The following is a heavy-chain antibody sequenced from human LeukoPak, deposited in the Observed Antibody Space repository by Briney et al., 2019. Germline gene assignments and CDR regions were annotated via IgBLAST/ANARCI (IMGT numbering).Heavy chain of an antibody. CDR1: GFTFSSYG. Sequence: GGSLRLSCAASGFTFSSYGMHWVRQAPGKGLEWVANIKQDGSEKYYVDSVKGRFTISRDNAENSLYLQMNSLRAEDTAVYYCARDPSGSILALHYFDYWGQGTLVTVSS. CDR3: ARDPSGSILALHYFDY. CDR2: IKQDGSEK. D-gene: IGHD1-26*01. V-gene: IGHV3-7*01. J-gene: IGHJ4*02.